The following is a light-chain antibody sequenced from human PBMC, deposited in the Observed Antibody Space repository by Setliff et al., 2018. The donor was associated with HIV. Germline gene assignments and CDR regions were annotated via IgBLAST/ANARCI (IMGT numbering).Light chain of an antibody. Sequence: QSALAQPASVSGSPGQSITISCTGTSSDVGGYKYVSWYQQHPGRAPKLVIYDVSNRPSGVSNRSSGSKSGNTASLTISGLQAEDEADYYCSSYTSSSTYVFGTGTKVTVL. CDR2: DVS. CDR1: SSDVGGYKY. CDR3: SSYTSSSTYV. J-gene: IGLJ1*01. V-gene: IGLV2-14*03.